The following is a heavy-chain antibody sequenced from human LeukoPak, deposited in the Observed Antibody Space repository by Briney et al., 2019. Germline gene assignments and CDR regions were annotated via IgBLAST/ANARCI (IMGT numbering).Heavy chain of an antibody. D-gene: IGHD4-17*01. V-gene: IGHV5-51*01. Sequence: GESLKISCKGSGYSFTNYWIGWVRQMPGKGLEWMGNIYPGGSETRYSPSFQGQVTISVDKSTTTAYLQWSRLKASDTAMYYCARLTSVTLPFDFWGQGTLVTVS. J-gene: IGHJ4*02. CDR2: IYPGGSET. CDR1: GYSFTNYW. CDR3: ARLTSVTLPFDF.